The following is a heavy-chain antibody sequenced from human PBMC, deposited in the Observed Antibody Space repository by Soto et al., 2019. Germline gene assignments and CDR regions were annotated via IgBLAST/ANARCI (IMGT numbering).Heavy chain of an antibody. J-gene: IGHJ5*02. CDR1: GVTFSSFA. D-gene: IGHD5-12*01. CDR2: IIPIFRTP. V-gene: IGHV1-69*01. CDR3: ARSTGSGFRPGTHRFNWFDP. Sequence: QVQLVQSGAEVKQPGSSVEVSCQASGVTFSSFAISWVRQAPGQGLEWMGGIIPIFRTPNYAQNFQGRVTITADESTSSVYMELSRLRSEDTAVYYCARSTGSGFRPGTHRFNWFDPWGQGTLVTVSS.